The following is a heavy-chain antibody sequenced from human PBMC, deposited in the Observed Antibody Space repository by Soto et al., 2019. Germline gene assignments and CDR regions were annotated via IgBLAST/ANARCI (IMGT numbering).Heavy chain of an antibody. Sequence: SSETLSLTCXVSGASISSSYWSWIRQSPERGLEWIAYVYHTGATNYNPSLKSRVTISLDTSKGQFSLNLTSLTTADTAVYFCARGGNRYSNIASGVGGFDFWGQGSLVTVSS. CDR2: VYHTGAT. J-gene: IGHJ4*02. CDR3: ARGGNRYSNIASGVGGFDF. CDR1: GASISSSY. D-gene: IGHD5-12*01. V-gene: IGHV4-59*01.